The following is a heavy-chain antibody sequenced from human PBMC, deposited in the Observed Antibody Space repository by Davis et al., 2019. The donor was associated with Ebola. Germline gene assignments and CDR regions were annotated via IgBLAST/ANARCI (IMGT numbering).Heavy chain of an antibody. CDR3: ARSRRYSDNSAYYYFDY. CDR1: GFTFSSYA. J-gene: IGHJ4*02. CDR2: ISSSGSNT. V-gene: IGHV3-23*01. Sequence: GGSLRLSCAASGFTFSSYAMSWVRQAPGKGLEWVSAISSSGSNTYYAGSVKGRFTISRDSSENTVYLQMDSLRAEDTAVYYCARSRRYSDNSAYYYFDYWGQGTLVTVSS. D-gene: IGHD3-22*01.